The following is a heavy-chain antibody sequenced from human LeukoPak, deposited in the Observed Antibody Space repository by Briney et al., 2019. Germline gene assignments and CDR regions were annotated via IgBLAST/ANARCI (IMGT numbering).Heavy chain of an antibody. Sequence: GESLKISCKGSGYRFTSYWIGWVRQMPGKGLEWMGIIYPSDSDTRYSPSFQGQVTISADKSISTAYLQWSSLKASDTAMYYCARLVMRFDWLPVEAYFDYWGQGTLVTVSS. CDR2: IYPSDSDT. CDR3: ARLVMRFDWLPVEAYFDY. J-gene: IGHJ4*02. D-gene: IGHD3-9*01. CDR1: GYRFTSYW. V-gene: IGHV5-51*01.